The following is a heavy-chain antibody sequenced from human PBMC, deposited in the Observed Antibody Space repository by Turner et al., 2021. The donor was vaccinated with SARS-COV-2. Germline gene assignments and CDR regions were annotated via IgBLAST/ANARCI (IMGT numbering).Heavy chain of an antibody. CDR2: IRSTNFGGTT. V-gene: IGHV3-49*03. CDR1: GFTFGKYA. D-gene: IGHD7-27*01. J-gene: IGHJ4*02. CDR3: ARGRTGASYYFDY. Sequence: EVRVVESGGGLAQPGRSLRLSCTASGFTFGKYAMSWIRQAPGKGLEWVGFIRSTNFGGTTEYATSVRGRFNVSRDDSRTIAYLHMSSLKTEDTAVYYCARGRTGASYYFDYWGQGILVTVSS.